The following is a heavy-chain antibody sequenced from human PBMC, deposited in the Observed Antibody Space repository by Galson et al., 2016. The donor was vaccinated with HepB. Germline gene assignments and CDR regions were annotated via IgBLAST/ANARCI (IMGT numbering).Heavy chain of an antibody. CDR3: ARRRSYCSGGICSPDYPYYGMDV. CDR2: MNPNSGNT. J-gene: IGHJ6*02. Sequence: SVKVSCKASGYTFTSYDINWVRQAAGQGLEWMGWMNPNSGNTNYAQKFQGRVTMTTNTSISTAYMELSSLRSDDTAVYFCARRRSYCSGGICSPDYPYYGMDVWGQGTTVTVSS. CDR1: GYTFTSYD. D-gene: IGHD2-15*01. V-gene: IGHV1-8*01.